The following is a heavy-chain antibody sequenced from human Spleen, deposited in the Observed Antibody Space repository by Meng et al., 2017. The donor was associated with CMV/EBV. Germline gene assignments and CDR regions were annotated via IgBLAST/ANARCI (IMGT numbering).Heavy chain of an antibody. CDR1: GGSISISTW. CDR2: IYHSGGT. CDR3: ARDPYATGWAG. V-gene: IGHV4-4*02. Sequence: GQPQGPGPGLVKPSETLSLTCAVSGGSISISTWWSWVRQPPGKGLEWIGEIYHSGGTNYNPSLRGRVTISLDKSKNQFSPTLRSVTAADTAVYYCARDPYATGWAGWGQGTLVTVSS. D-gene: IGHD6-19*01. J-gene: IGHJ4*02.